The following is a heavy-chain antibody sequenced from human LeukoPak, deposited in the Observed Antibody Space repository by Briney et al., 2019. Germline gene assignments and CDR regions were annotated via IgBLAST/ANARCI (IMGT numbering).Heavy chain of an antibody. CDR3: ARDWDDMDYYYGMDV. J-gene: IGHJ6*02. CDR1: GYTFTSYY. CDR2: INPSGGST. V-gene: IGHV1-46*01. Sequence: GASVKVSCKASGYTFTSYYMHWVRQAPGQGLEWMGIINPSGGSTSYAQKFQGRVTMTRDTSTSTVYMELSSLRSEDTAVYYCARDWDDMDYYYGMDVWGQGTTVTVSS. D-gene: IGHD3-22*01.